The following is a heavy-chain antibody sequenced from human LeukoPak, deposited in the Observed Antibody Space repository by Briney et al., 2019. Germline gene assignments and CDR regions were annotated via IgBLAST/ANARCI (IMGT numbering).Heavy chain of an antibody. V-gene: IGHV3-23*01. Sequence: GGSLRLSCAASGFTFSSYAMSWVRQAPGKGPEWVSAISGSGGSTYYADSVKGRFTISRDNSKNTLYLQMNSLRAEDTAVYYCAKRSAYYDSSGYYYYYMDVWGKGTTVTVSS. D-gene: IGHD3-22*01. J-gene: IGHJ6*03. CDR1: GFTFSSYA. CDR2: ISGSGGST. CDR3: AKRSAYYDSSGYYYYYMDV.